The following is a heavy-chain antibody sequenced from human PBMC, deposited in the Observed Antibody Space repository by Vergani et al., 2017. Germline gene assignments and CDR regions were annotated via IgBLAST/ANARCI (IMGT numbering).Heavy chain of an antibody. Sequence: QLQLQESGSGLVKPSQTLSLTCAVSGGSISSGGYSWSWIRQPPGKGLEWIGYIYYSGSTNYNPSLKSRVTISVDTSKNQFSLKLSSVTAADTAVYYCARSMYPGTSAAAFDIWGQGTMVTVSS. CDR3: ARSMYPGTSAAAFDI. CDR1: GGSISSGGYS. J-gene: IGHJ3*02. CDR2: IYYSGST. V-gene: IGHV4-61*08. D-gene: IGHD1-1*01.